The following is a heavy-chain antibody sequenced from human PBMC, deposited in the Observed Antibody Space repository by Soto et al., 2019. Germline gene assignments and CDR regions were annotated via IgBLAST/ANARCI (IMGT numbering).Heavy chain of an antibody. CDR1: EGTFRSYA. CDR2: IIPSFGTA. D-gene: IGHD3-22*01. J-gene: IGHJ3*02. CDR3: ARDQDYYGSSGYYSSFDAFDI. V-gene: IGHV1-69*01. Sequence: QVQLVQSGAEVKKPGSSVKVSCKASEGTFRSYAISWVRQAPGQGLEWMGGIIPSFGTANYAQKIQRRVTITANESTSTAYMALSSLRREATAVYYCARDQDYYGSSGYYSSFDAFDIWGQGTMVTVSS.